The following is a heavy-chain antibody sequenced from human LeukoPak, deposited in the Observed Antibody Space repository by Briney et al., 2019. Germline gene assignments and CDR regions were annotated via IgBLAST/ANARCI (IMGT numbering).Heavy chain of an antibody. CDR2: ISGGGGAT. CDR3: AKYKGGIPIFPIDY. D-gene: IGHD3-3*01. Sequence: GGSLRLSCAASGFTFSTYGMSWVRQAPGKGLEWVSAISGGGGATYYADSVKGRFTISRDNSKNTLYLQMNSLRAEDTAVYYCAKYKGGIPIFPIDYWGQGTLVTVSS. J-gene: IGHJ4*02. V-gene: IGHV3-23*01. CDR1: GFTFSTYG.